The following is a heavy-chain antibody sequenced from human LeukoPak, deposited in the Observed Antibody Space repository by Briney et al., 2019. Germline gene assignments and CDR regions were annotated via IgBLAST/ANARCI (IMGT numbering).Heavy chain of an antibody. CDR1: GGTFISYA. Sequence: ASVKVSCKASGGTFISYAISWVRQAPGQGLEWMGGIIPIFGTANYAQKFQGRVTITADESTSTAYMELSSLRSEDTAVYYCARAQGDGYDFWSGYKFDYWGQGTLVTVSS. J-gene: IGHJ4*02. D-gene: IGHD3-3*01. CDR3: ARAQGDGYDFWSGYKFDY. CDR2: IIPIFGTA. V-gene: IGHV1-69*13.